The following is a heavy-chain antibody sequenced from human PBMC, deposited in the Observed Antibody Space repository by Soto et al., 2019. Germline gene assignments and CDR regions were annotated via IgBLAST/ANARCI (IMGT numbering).Heavy chain of an antibody. CDR2: VNPISGRT. CDR1: GYTFTTYD. CDR3: ARGECELSY. V-gene: IGHV1-8*01. J-gene: IGHJ4*01. D-gene: IGHD1-1*01. Sequence: QVQLVQSGAEVKKPGDSVKVSCKTSGYTFTTYDINWVRQASGQGPEWMGWVNPISGRTGYAQQSXXIXNSXKDTSISTAYMELTSLTSEDTAIYYCARGECELSYWGHGTLVTVSS.